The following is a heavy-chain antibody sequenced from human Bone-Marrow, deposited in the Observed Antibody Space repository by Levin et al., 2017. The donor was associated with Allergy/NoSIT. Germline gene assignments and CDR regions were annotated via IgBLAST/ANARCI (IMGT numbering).Heavy chain of an antibody. CDR3: ARLGMILRPKIDY. CDR2: ISYDGSNK. J-gene: IGHJ4*02. D-gene: IGHD3/OR15-3a*01. Sequence: GGSLRLSCAASGFTFSSYAMHWVRQAPGKGLEWVAVISYDGSNKYYADSVKGRFTISRDNSKNTLYLQMNSLRAEDTAVYYCARLGMILRPKIDYWGQGTLVTVSS. CDR1: GFTFSSYA. V-gene: IGHV3-30-3*01.